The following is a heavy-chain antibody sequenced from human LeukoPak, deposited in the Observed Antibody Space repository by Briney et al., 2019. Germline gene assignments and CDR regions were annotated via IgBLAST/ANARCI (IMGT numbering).Heavy chain of an antibody. D-gene: IGHD4-11*01. CDR2: INPNRGGT. CDR1: GYTFTGYY. Sequence: GASVKVSCKASGYTFTGYYMHWVRQAPGQGLEWMGWINPNRGGTNYAQKFQGRVTMTRDTSISTAYMELSRLRSDDTVVYYCARVPPTVTTPYYFDYWGQGTLVTVSS. J-gene: IGHJ4*02. CDR3: ARVPPTVTTPYYFDY. V-gene: IGHV1-2*02.